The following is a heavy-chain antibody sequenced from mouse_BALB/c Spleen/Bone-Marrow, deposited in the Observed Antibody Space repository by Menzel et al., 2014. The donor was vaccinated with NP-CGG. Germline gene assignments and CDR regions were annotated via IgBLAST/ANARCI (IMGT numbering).Heavy chain of an antibody. D-gene: IGHD4-1*01. V-gene: IGHV14-3*02. CDR1: GFNIKDTY. CDR3: ARWEYYAMDY. J-gene: IGHJ4*01. Sequence: VQLKESGAELVKPGASVKLSCTASGFNIKDTYMHWVKQRPEQGLEWIGRIDPANGNTKYDPKFQGKATITADTSSNIAYLQLSSLTSEDTAVYYCARWEYYAMDYWGQGTSVTVSS. CDR2: IDPANGNT.